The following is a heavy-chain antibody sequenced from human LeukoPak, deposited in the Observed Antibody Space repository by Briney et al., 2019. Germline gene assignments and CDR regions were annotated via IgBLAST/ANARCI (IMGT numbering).Heavy chain of an antibody. V-gene: IGHV4-61*01. Sequence: SETLSLTCTVSGGSVSSGSYYWSWIRQPPGKGLEWIGYIYYSGSTNYDPSLKSRVTISVDTSKNQSSLKLSSVTAADTAVYYCARGPDYSRYYNWFDPWGQGTLVTVSS. CDR1: GGSVSSGSYY. J-gene: IGHJ5*02. D-gene: IGHD6-13*01. CDR3: ARGPDYSRYYNWFDP. CDR2: IYYSGST.